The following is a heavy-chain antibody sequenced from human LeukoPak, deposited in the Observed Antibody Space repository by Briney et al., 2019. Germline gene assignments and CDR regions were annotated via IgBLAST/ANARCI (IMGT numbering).Heavy chain of an antibody. CDR3: ASGDRYDGSGPYYFDY. Sequence: ASVKVSCKASGYTFTGYYIHWVRQAPGQGLAWMGWINPNSGGTNYAQKFQGRVTMTRDTSISTAYMELSRLKSDDTAVYYCASGDRYDGSGPYYFDYWGQGTLVTVSS. J-gene: IGHJ4*02. CDR2: INPNSGGT. CDR1: GYTFTGYY. V-gene: IGHV1-2*02. D-gene: IGHD3-22*01.